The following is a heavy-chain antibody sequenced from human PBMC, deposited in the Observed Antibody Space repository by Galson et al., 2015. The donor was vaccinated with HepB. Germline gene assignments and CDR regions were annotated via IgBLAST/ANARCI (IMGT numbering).Heavy chain of an antibody. Sequence: SLRLSCAASGFTFSSYGMHWVRQAPGKGLEWVAVISYDGSNKYYADSVKGRFTISRDNSKNTLYLQMNSLRAEDTAVYYCAKGLRSSGYYYYFDYWGQGTLVTVSS. V-gene: IGHV3-30*18. CDR1: GFTFSSYG. J-gene: IGHJ4*02. D-gene: IGHD3-22*01. CDR2: ISYDGSNK. CDR3: AKGLRSSGYYYYFDY.